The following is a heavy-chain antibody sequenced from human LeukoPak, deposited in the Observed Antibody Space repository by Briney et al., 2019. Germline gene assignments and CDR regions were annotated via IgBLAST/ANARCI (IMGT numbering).Heavy chain of an antibody. D-gene: IGHD3-22*01. CDR1: GFTFSSYA. V-gene: IGHV3-23*01. J-gene: IGHJ4*02. CDR3: AKDYYDDSGSRYDF. Sequence: GGSLRLSCAASGFTFSSYAMSWVRQAPGKGLEWVSAISDSGGTTWYADSLKGRFAISRDNSENTLFLQMNSLRAEDTARYYCAKDYYDDSGSRYDFWGQGTLVTVSS. CDR2: ISDSGGTT.